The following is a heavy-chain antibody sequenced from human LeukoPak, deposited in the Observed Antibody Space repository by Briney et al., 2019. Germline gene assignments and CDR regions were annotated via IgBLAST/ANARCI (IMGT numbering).Heavy chain of an antibody. D-gene: IGHD4-23*01. CDR1: GFTFSSYA. Sequence: AGGSLRLSCAASGFTFSSYAMHWVRQAPGKGLEWVAVISYDGSNKYYADSVKGRFTISRDNSKNTLYLQMNSLRAEDTAVYYCACDYGGNSGVDYWGQGTLVTVSS. J-gene: IGHJ4*02. V-gene: IGHV3-30*04. CDR3: ACDYGGNSGVDY. CDR2: ISYDGSNK.